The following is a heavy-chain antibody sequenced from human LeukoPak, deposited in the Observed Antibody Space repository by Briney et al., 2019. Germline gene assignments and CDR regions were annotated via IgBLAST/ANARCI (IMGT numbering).Heavy chain of an antibody. CDR3: ARRVYSSPPFSMDV. Sequence: SVKVSCKASGGTFSSYAISWVRQAPGQGLEWMGGIIPVFGTANYAQKFQGRVAITTDESTSTAYMELSSLRSEDTAVYYCARRVYSSPPFSMDVWGKGTTVTVSS. CDR2: IIPVFGTA. J-gene: IGHJ6*03. D-gene: IGHD6-13*01. V-gene: IGHV1-69*05. CDR1: GGTFSSYA.